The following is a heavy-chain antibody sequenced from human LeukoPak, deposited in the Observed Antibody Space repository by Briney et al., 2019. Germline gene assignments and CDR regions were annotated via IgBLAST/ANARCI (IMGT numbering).Heavy chain of an antibody. Sequence: KPSETLSLTCAVYGGSFSGYYWSWIRQPPGKGLEWIGEINHSGSTNYNPSLKSRVTISVDTSKNQFSLKLSSVTAADTAVYYCARGEYYYDSSGYYLRTYYFDYWGQGTLVTVSS. CDR2: INHSGST. D-gene: IGHD3-22*01. V-gene: IGHV4-34*01. CDR1: GGSFSGYY. J-gene: IGHJ4*02. CDR3: ARGEYYYDSSGYYLRTYYFDY.